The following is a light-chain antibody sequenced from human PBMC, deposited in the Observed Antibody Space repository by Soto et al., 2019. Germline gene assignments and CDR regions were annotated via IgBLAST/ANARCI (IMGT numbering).Light chain of an antibody. J-gene: IGKJ4*01. V-gene: IGKV1-27*01. CDR2: AAS. CDR1: QGISNY. CDR3: QKYTNVPT. Sequence: DIQMTQSPSSLSASVGDRVTITCRASQGISNYLAWSQQIPGKVTKLLMSAASTLQSGVQSRFSGSGSVTDFTLTISRLQPEDVATYYCQKYTNVPTFGGGTKVEIK.